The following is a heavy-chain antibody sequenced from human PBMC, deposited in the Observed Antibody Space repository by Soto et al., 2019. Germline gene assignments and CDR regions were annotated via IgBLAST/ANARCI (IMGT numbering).Heavy chain of an antibody. CDR3: AKYPHISSWYLDY. CDR2: ISGSGGDT. Sequence: GGSLRLSCAASGFTFSDYYMSWIRQAPGKGLEWVSTISGSGGDTYYADSMKGRFTISRDNAKNTLYLQMNSLRAEDTALYYCAKYPHISSWYLDYWGQGTLVTVSS. D-gene: IGHD6-13*01. CDR1: GFTFSDYY. V-gene: IGHV3-23*01. J-gene: IGHJ4*02.